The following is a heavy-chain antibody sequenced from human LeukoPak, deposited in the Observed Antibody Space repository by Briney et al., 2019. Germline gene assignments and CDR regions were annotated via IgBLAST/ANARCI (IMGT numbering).Heavy chain of an antibody. Sequence: GGSLRLSCAASGFTFNNYAIHWVRQAPGRGLEWVAVVTYDGNNQYYADYVKGRFTVSRDNSRNTVNLQMNSLRGEDTAVYYCARAPVRGAVAGVDYWGQGTLVTVSS. CDR1: GFTFNNYA. J-gene: IGHJ4*02. CDR2: VTYDGNNQ. CDR3: ARAPVRGAVAGVDY. V-gene: IGHV3-30-3*01. D-gene: IGHD6-19*01.